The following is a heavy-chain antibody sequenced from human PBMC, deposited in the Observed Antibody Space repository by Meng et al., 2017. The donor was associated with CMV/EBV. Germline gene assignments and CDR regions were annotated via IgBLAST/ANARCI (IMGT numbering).Heavy chain of an antibody. CDR2: IIPILGIA. D-gene: IGHD7-27*01. Sequence: SVKVSCKASGGTFSSYAISWVRQAPGQGLEWMGGIIPILGIANYAQKFQGRVTITADKSTSTAYMELSSLRSEDTAVYYCARGSWGDWGSFYYYGMDVWGQGTTVPSP. CDR1: GGTFSSYA. V-gene: IGHV1-69*10. J-gene: IGHJ6*02. CDR3: ARGSWGDWGSFYYYGMDV.